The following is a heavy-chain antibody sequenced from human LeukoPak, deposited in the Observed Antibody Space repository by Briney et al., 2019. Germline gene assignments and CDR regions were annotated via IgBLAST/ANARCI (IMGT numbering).Heavy chain of an antibody. CDR3: ASPAYVWRSYRRFENY. V-gene: IGHV4-34*01. CDR2: INHSGST. J-gene: IGHJ4*02. D-gene: IGHD3-16*02. CDR1: GGSFSGYY. Sequence: SETLSLTCAVYGGSFSGYYWSWLRQPPGKGLEWFGEINHSGSTTYTPLLKSRVNISVDTSKTQFPLKLSSVTAADTAAYYCASPAYVWRSYRRFENYWGQGTLVTVSS.